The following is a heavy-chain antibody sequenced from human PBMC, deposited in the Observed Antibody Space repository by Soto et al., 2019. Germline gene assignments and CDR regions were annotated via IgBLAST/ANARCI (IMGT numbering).Heavy chain of an antibody. Sequence: SETLSLTCTVSGGSISSSSSYWGWIRQPPGKGLEWIGNIYYSGSTYYNPSLKSRVTISVDTSKNQFSLKLSSVTAAYTAVYYCASVLWFGESGRWFDPWGQGTLVTVSS. J-gene: IGHJ5*02. CDR3: ASVLWFGESGRWFDP. CDR2: IYYSGST. CDR1: GGSISSSSSY. D-gene: IGHD3-10*01. V-gene: IGHV4-39*01.